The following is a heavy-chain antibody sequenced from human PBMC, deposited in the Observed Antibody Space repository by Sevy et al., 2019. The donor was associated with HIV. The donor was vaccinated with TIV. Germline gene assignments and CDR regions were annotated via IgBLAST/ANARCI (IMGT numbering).Heavy chain of an antibody. Sequence: SETLSLTCSVSGVSMTTYYWSWIRQTPGKGLEWIANVHYTGSSNYNPSLQSRVTISVDTSKRQFSLKLNSVTAADTAVYYCAKDWATATTHYWFFDLWGRGTLVTVSS. D-gene: IGHD4-4*01. J-gene: IGHJ2*01. V-gene: IGHV4-59*01. CDR1: GVSMTTYY. CDR3: AKDWATATTHYWFFDL. CDR2: VHYTGSS.